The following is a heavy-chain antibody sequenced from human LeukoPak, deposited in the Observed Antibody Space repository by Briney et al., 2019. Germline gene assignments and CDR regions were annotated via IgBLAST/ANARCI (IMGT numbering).Heavy chain of an antibody. D-gene: IGHD3-22*01. J-gene: IGHJ4*02. Sequence: GGSLRLSCVASGYTFSGFSINWVRQAPGKGLEWVSSISVRSNYIYYADSVRGRFSISRDDARNSLYLQMDSLRGDDTAVYYCARLRRNSDSSGYYYYYDYWGQGTLVTVSS. V-gene: IGHV3-21*01. CDR3: ARLRRNSDSSGYYYYYDY. CDR2: ISVRSNYI. CDR1: GYTFSGFS.